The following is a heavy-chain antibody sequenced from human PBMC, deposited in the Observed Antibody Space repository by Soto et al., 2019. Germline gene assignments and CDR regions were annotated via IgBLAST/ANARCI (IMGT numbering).Heavy chain of an antibody. Sequence: EVQLVESGGGLVQPGGSLRLSCAASGFTFSSYWMSWFRQAPGKGLEWVANIKQDGSEENYVDSVKGRFTISRDNAKNALYLQMTSRRVEDTAVYYCAREIAARLWGKGTTVTVSS. CDR1: GFTFSSYW. CDR2: IKQDGSEE. D-gene: IGHD6-6*01. J-gene: IGHJ6*04. V-gene: IGHV3-7*01. CDR3: AREIAARL.